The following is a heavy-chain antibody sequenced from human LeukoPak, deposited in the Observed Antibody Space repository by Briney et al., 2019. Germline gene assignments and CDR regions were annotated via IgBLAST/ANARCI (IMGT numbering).Heavy chain of an antibody. D-gene: IGHD1-26*01. J-gene: IGHJ4*02. CDR2: INTHSGAT. Sequence: APLKLSCKASGNTFAGYYVHWVRQAPAQGLEWMGWINTHSGATNYAQHFQGRVTMTTDTSVTTAYMDLDGLKSDDAAVYFCARGPIGGLRKGFDIWGQGTLVTVSS. V-gene: IGHV1-2*02. CDR3: ARGPIGGLRKGFDI. CDR1: GNTFAGYY.